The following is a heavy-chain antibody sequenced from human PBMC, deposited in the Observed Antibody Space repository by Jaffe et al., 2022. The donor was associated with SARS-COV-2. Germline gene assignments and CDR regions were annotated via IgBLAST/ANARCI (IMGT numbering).Heavy chain of an antibody. D-gene: IGHD3-16*02. Sequence: QVQLVQSGAEVKKPGSSVKVSCKASGGTFSSYAISWVRQAPGQGLEWMGGIIPIFGTANYAQKFQGRVTITADESTSTAYMELSSLRSEDTAVYYCASHQSLGELSLLGGRFDYWGQGTLVTVSS. J-gene: IGHJ4*02. CDR1: GGTFSSYA. CDR3: ASHQSLGELSLLGGRFDY. V-gene: IGHV1-69*01. CDR2: IIPIFGTA.